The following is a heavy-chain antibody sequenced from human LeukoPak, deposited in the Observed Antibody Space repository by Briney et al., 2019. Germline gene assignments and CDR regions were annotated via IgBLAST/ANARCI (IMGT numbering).Heavy chain of an antibody. CDR1: GFTVSSYW. CDR3: ARGSYYYYYYYMDV. J-gene: IGHJ6*03. V-gene: IGHV3-74*01. Sequence: HPGWSLRLSCAASGFTVSSYWMHWVRQAPGKGLVWVSRINTDGSSTSYADSVKGRFTISRDNAKNTLYLQMNSLRAEDTAVYYCARGSYYYYYYYMDVWGKGTTVTVSS. CDR2: INTDGSST.